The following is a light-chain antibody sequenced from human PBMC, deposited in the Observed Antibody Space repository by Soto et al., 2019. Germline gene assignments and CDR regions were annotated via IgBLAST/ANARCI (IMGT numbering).Light chain of an antibody. CDR3: QQSYSTPWT. CDR1: QSIRTY. CDR2: TVS. J-gene: IGKJ1*01. V-gene: IGKV1-39*01. Sequence: DIQMTQSPSSLSASVGDRVTITCRSSQSIRTYLNWYQQKPGKAPNLLIYTVSNLQSGVSSRFTGSGSGTDFTLTISSLQPEDFGTYFCQQSYSTPWTFAQGTKVEIK.